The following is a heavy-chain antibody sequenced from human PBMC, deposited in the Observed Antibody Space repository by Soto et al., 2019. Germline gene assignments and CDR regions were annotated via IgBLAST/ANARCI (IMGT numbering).Heavy chain of an antibody. CDR1: GYTLNHYP. D-gene: IGHD3-3*01. V-gene: IGHV1-3*01. J-gene: IGHJ4*02. Sequence: QVPLVQSGAEVRKPGASVMISCTASGYTLNHYPMHWVRQAPGQGLEWMGWINAGPGNTRYSQKFQGRVTISRDTLTNICYMELHSLGSEDTAVYYCARDVTIYSVVVISGFDYWGQGTLVTVSS. CDR2: INAGPGNT. CDR3: ARDVTIYSVVVISGFDY.